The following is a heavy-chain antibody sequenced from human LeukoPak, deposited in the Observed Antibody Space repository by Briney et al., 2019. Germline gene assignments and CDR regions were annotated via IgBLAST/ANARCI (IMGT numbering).Heavy chain of an antibody. Sequence: ESGPTLVKPHQPLTLTCTFSGFSLSTRGVGVGWIRQPPGKALEWLALIYWDDDKRYSPAPKSRLTITKDTSKHQVVLTMTNMDPVDTATYYCAGWLRPPFDYWGQGTLVTVSS. CDR1: GFSLSTRGVG. CDR3: AGWLRPPFDY. V-gene: IGHV2-5*02. J-gene: IGHJ4*02. D-gene: IGHD5-12*01. CDR2: IYWDDDK.